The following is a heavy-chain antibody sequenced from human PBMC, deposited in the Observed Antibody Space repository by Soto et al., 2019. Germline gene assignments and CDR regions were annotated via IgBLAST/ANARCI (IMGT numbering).Heavy chain of an antibody. V-gene: IGHV3-7*01. CDR2: IKQDGSEK. CDR3: ARDEKTYYYESSGYDGRDIFDS. J-gene: IGHJ4*02. Sequence: PGRTLRLSWAASGFTFSSYWMSWVRQAPGKGLEWVANIKQDGSEKYYVDSVKGRFTISRDNAKNSLYLQMNSLRAEDTAVYYCARDEKTYYYESSGYDGRDIFDSWGQGTLVTVSS. CDR1: GFTFSSYW. D-gene: IGHD3-22*01.